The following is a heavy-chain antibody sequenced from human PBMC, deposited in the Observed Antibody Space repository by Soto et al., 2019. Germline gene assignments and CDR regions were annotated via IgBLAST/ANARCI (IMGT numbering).Heavy chain of an antibody. Sequence: GGSLRLSCAASGFTFSSYAMSWVRQAPGKGLEWVSVIYSGGSTYYADSVKGRFTISRDNSKNTLYLQMNSLRAEDTAVYYCARAEGPSHYYYYYYMDVWGKGTTVTVSS. CDR3: ARAEGPSHYYYYYYMDV. CDR1: GFTFSSYA. CDR2: IYSGGST. V-gene: IGHV3-66*01. J-gene: IGHJ6*03.